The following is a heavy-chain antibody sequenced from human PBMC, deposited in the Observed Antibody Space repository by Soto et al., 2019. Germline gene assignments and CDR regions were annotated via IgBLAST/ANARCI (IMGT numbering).Heavy chain of an antibody. CDR3: VRGPPTDDILTAFYSWFDP. J-gene: IGHJ5*02. CDR2: ISAYNGNT. CDR1: GYTFSSYG. D-gene: IGHD3-9*01. V-gene: IGHV1-18*01. Sequence: QVQLVQSGAEVRKPGTSVKVSCKAAGYTFSSYGISWVRQVPGQGLEWMGWISAYNGNTKYAQKLQGRVTMTTDTSTRTAYMELRSLRSDDTAVYYCVRGPPTDDILTAFYSWFDPWGQGTLVTVSS.